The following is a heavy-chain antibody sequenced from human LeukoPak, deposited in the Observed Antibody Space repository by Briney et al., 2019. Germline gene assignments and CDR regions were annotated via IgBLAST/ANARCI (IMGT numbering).Heavy chain of an antibody. V-gene: IGHV5-51*01. CDR2: IYPGDSDT. CDR3: ARSGRPTDYFDY. D-gene: IGHD6-6*01. J-gene: IGHJ4*02. Sequence: NLGESLKISCKGSGYSFTTYWIGWVRQMPGKGLEWMGIIYPGDSDTRYSPSFQGQVTISADKSISTAHLQWSSLKASDTAMYYCARSGRPTDYFDYWGQGTLVTVSS. CDR1: GYSFTTYW.